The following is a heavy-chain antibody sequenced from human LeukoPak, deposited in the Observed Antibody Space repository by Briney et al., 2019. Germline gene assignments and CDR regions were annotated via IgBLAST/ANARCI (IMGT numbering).Heavy chain of an antibody. CDR2: ISYDGSNK. V-gene: IGHV3-30*04. J-gene: IGHJ5*02. CDR1: GFTFSSYA. Sequence: PGRSLRLSCAASGFTFSSYAMHWVRQAPGKGLEWVAVISYDGSNKYYADSVKGRFTISRDNSKNTLYLQMNSLRAEDTAVYYCARGRITIFGVNNWFDPWGQGTLVTVSS. CDR3: ARGRITIFGVNNWFDP. D-gene: IGHD3-3*01.